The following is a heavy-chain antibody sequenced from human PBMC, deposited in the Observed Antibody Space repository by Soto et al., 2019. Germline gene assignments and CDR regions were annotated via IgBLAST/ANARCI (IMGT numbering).Heavy chain of an antibody. V-gene: IGHV3-23*01. CDR1: GLTFSSYA. CDR3: AKPGFNDYYYYGMDV. J-gene: IGHJ6*02. CDR2: ISGSGGST. Sequence: GESLKISCAASGLTFSSYAMSWVRQAPGKGLEWVSAISGSGGSTYYADSVKGRFTISRDNSKNTLYLQMNSLRAEDTAVYYCAKPGFNDYYYYGMDVWGQGTTVTVSS.